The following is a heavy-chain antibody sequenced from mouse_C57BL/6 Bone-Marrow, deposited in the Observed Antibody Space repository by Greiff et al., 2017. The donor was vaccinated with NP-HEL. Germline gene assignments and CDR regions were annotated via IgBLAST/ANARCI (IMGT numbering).Heavy chain of an antibody. CDR1: GYTFTDYY. J-gene: IGHJ2*01. Sequence: EVQLQQSGPELVKPGASVKISCKASGYTFTDYYMNWVKQSHGKSLEWIGDINPNNGGTSYNQKFKGKATLTVDKSSSTAYMELRSLTSEDSAVYYCARWRSGWGQGTTLTVSS. V-gene: IGHV1-26*01. CDR3: ARWRSG. CDR2: INPNNGGT.